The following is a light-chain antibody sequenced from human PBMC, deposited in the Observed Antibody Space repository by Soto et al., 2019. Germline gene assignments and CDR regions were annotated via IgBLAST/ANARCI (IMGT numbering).Light chain of an antibody. CDR1: QSVTNNY. CDR3: HQYGNSITWT. J-gene: IGKJ1*01. CDR2: AAS. V-gene: IGKV3-20*01. Sequence: EVVLTQSPGTVSLSPGERATLSCRASQSVTNNYLAWYQQKAGQAPSLLIYAASSRATGIPDRFSGSGSGTDFTLSISRLEPEDFAVYYCHQYGNSITWTFGQGTKVDIK.